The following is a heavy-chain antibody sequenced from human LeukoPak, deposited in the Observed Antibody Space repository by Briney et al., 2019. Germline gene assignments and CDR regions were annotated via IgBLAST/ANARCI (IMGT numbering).Heavy chain of an antibody. V-gene: IGHV3-23*01. Sequence: GGSLRLSCAASRFTFSSYAMSWVRQAPGMRLEWVSTIVGSGGGIYYADSVKGRLTISRDNSQSTLYLQMNSLRAEDTAVYYCAKYRGFGDSYDSWGQGTLVTVSS. CDR1: RFTFSSYA. J-gene: IGHJ4*02. CDR3: AKYRGFGDSYDS. D-gene: IGHD3-10*01. CDR2: IVGSGGGI.